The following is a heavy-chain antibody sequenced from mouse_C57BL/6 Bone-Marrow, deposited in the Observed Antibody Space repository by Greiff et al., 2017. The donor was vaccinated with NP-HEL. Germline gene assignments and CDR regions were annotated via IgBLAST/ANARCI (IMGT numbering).Heavy chain of an antibody. CDR1: GYTFTSYW. J-gene: IGHJ2*01. CDR3: AVYYYGSSYAKYYFDY. Sequence: QVQLQQSGAELVKPGASVKMSCKASGYTFTSYWITWVKQRPGQGLEWIGDIYPGSGSTNYNEKFKSKATLTVDTSSSTAYMQLSSLTSEDSAVYYCAVYYYGSSYAKYYFDYWGQGTTRTVSS. V-gene: IGHV1-55*01. D-gene: IGHD1-1*01. CDR2: IYPGSGST.